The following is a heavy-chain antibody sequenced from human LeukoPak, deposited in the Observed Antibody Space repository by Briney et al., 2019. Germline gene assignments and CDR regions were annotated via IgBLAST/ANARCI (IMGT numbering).Heavy chain of an antibody. J-gene: IGHJ4*02. CDR2: IIPIFGTA. V-gene: IGHV1-69*06. D-gene: IGHD6-13*01. CDR1: GGTFSSYA. CDR3: ASQYSSSLWYFDY. Sequence: GSSVKVSCKASGGTFSSYAISWVRQAPGQGLEWMGGIIPIFGTAYYAQKFQGRVTITADKSTSTAYMELSSLRSEDTAVYYCASQYSSSLWYFDYWGQGTLVTVSP.